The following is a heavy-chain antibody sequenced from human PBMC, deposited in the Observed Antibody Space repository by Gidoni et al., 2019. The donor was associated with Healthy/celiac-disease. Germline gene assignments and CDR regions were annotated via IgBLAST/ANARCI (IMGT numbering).Heavy chain of an antibody. D-gene: IGHD2-2*01. V-gene: IGHV3-23*01. J-gene: IGHJ4*02. CDR3: AKGGYCSSTSCLRHFDY. CDR2: ISGSGGST. Sequence: EVQLLESGGGLVQPGGSLRLSCAPSGPTFSSYSMSWVRQAPGKGLEWVSAISGSGGSTYYADSVKGRFTISRDNSKNTVYLQMNSLRAEDTAVYYCAKGGYCSSTSCLRHFDYWGQGTLVTVSS. CDR1: GPTFSSYS.